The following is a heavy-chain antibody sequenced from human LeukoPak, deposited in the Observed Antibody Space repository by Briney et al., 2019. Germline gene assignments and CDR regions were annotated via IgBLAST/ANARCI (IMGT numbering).Heavy chain of an antibody. CDR2: IYSTEST. CDR1: GGSISSGSYY. Sequence: PSQTLSLTCTVSGGSISSGSYYWSWIRQPAGKGLEWFGRIYSTESTNYNPSLKSRVTISVDTSENQFSLKLSSVTAADTALYYCARDGPSSGTYSSSWYFDLWGRGTLVTVSS. CDR3: ARDGPSSGTYSSSWYFDL. D-gene: IGHD1-26*01. V-gene: IGHV4-61*02. J-gene: IGHJ2*01.